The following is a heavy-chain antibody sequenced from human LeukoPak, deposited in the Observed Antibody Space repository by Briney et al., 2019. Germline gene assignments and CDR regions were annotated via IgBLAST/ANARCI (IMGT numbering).Heavy chain of an antibody. Sequence: SETLSLTCAVYGGSFSGYYWSWIRQPPGKGLEWIGEINHSGSTNYNPSLKSRVTISVDTSKNQFSLKLSSVTAADTAVYYCASAERIAAHYWGQGTLVTVSS. D-gene: IGHD6-6*01. CDR1: GGSFSGYY. J-gene: IGHJ4*02. CDR3: ASAERIAAHY. V-gene: IGHV4-34*01. CDR2: INHSGST.